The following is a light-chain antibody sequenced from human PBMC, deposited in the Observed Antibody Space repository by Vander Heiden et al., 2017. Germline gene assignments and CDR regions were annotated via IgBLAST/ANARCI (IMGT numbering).Light chain of an antibody. Sequence: EIVLTQSPATVSLSPGESATLSCRPSQSVSYHLGWYQQKPGQAPRLLIYDASDRATGIPARFSGSGSETDFTLTISSLEPEDSGVYYCQQRNAWPLTFGGGTKVDIK. CDR2: DAS. CDR1: QSVSYH. CDR3: QQRNAWPLT. J-gene: IGKJ4*01. V-gene: IGKV3-11*01.